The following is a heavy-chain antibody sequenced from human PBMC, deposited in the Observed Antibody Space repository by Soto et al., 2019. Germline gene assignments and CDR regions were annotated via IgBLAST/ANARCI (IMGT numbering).Heavy chain of an antibody. CDR2: IYYSGST. J-gene: IGHJ6*02. D-gene: IGHD3-3*01. V-gene: IGHV4-39*01. Sequence: WETLSLTCTVSGGSISSSSYYWGWIRQPPGKGLEWIGSIYYSGSTYYNPSLKSRVTISVDTSKNQFSLKLSSVTAADTAVYYCARHVAALRFLEWFPPDYYYYYGMDVWGQGTTVTVSS. CDR1: GGSISSSSYY. CDR3: ARHVAALRFLEWFPPDYYYYYGMDV.